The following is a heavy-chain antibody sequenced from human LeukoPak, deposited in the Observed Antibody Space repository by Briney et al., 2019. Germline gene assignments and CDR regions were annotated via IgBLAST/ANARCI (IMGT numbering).Heavy chain of an antibody. D-gene: IGHD3-22*01. Sequence: GGSLRLSCAASGFTFSSYAMRWVRQAPGKGLEWVAVISYDGSNKYYADSVKGRFTISRDNSKNTLYLQMNSLRAEDTAVYYCARETPTYYYEPGGGYYFDYWGQGTLVTVSS. V-gene: IGHV3-30-3*01. CDR3: ARETPTYYYEPGGGYYFDY. CDR1: GFTFSSYA. CDR2: ISYDGSNK. J-gene: IGHJ4*02.